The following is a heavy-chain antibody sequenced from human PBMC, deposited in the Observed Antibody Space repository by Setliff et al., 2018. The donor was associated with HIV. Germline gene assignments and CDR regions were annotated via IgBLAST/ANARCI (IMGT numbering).Heavy chain of an antibody. D-gene: IGHD3-22*01. CDR2: ISSSGTAT. CDR3: AKGLDYVDSSGYSYFRL. CDR1: GFTFSAYS. Sequence: LRLSCAASGFTFSAYSMNWVRQAPGKGLEWISYISSSGTATEYADSVKGRFTISRDNSKNALYLEMNNLRAEDTAIYYCAKGLDYVDSSGYSYFRLWGQGTQVTVSS. J-gene: IGHJ4*02. V-gene: IGHV3-48*01.